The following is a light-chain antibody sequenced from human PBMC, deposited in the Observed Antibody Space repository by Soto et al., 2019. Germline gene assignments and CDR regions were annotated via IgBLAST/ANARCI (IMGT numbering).Light chain of an antibody. V-gene: IGLV2-8*01. CDR3: SSYAASNNYV. CDR1: SSDVGGYNY. Sequence: QSVLTQPPSASGSPGQSVTISCTGTSSDVGGYNYVSWYQQHPGKAPKLMIYEVSKRPSGVPDRFSGSKSGNTASLTVSGLQAEDEADYYCSSYAASNNYVFGTGTKVTL. CDR2: EVS. J-gene: IGLJ1*01.